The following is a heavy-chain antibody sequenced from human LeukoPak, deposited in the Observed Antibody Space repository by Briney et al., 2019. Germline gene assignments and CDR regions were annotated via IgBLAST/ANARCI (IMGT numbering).Heavy chain of an antibody. J-gene: IGHJ5*02. CDR1: GYNFTRNW. Sequence: GESLKISCKGSGYNFTRNWISWVRQMPGKGLEWMGRIDPSDSYTNYSPSFQGHVTISADKSTSTAYLQWSSLKASDTAMYYCARGKGWFAPWGQGTPVTVSS. CDR3: ARGKGWFAP. CDR2: IDPSDSYT. V-gene: IGHV5-10-1*01.